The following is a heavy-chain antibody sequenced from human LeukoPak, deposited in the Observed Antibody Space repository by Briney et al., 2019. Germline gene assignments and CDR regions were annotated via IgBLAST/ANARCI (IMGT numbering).Heavy chain of an antibody. Sequence: SVKVSCKASGGTFSSYAISWVRQAPGQGLEWMGRIIPIFGTANYAQRFQGRVTITTDESTSTAYMELSSLRSEDTAVYYCARQPGGTTSAFDIWGQGTMVTVSS. J-gene: IGHJ3*02. V-gene: IGHV1-69*05. CDR2: IIPIFGTA. CDR1: GGTFSSYA. CDR3: ARQPGGTTSAFDI. D-gene: IGHD1-7*01.